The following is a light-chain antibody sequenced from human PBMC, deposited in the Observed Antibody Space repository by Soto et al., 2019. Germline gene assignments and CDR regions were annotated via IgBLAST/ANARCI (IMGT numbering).Light chain of an antibody. J-gene: IGLJ1*01. CDR1: RRDVGGYNY. CDR2: EVT. CDR3: SSYTSSSSLV. V-gene: IGLV2-14*01. Sequence: QSALTQPASVSASPGQSITISCTGTRRDVGGYNYVSWYQQYPGKVPKLIIFEVTHRPSGVSSRFSGSKSVDTASLTISGLQPEDEADYYCSSYTSSSSLVFGTGTKLTVL.